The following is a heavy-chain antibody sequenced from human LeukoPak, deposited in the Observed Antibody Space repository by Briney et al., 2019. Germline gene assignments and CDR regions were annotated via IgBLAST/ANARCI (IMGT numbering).Heavy chain of an antibody. D-gene: IGHD1-26*01. J-gene: IGHJ4*02. CDR1: GFTFSSYA. CDR2: ISFDASYK. V-gene: IGHV3-30*04. Sequence: GGSLRLSCAASGFTFSSYAMHWVRQAPGKGLEWVAVISFDASYKYYADSVKGRFTISRDNSKNTLYLQMNSLRAEDTAVYHCARDEIVTKHYFDYWGQGTLVTVSS. CDR3: ARDEIVTKHYFDY.